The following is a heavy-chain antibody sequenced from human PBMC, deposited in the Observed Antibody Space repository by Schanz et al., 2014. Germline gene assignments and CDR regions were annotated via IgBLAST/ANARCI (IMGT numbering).Heavy chain of an antibody. J-gene: IGHJ4*02. Sequence: EVQLLESGGGLVQPGGSLRLSCSASTFTFDHYAMTWVRQAPGKGLEWVAAVSSRSDEIKYADSVRGRFTISRDNAKNTRYLQMNSLSAEDTAVYYCARDQGYTTSWHIFDLWGQGTLVTVAS. CDR1: TFTFDHYA. CDR3: ARDQGYTTSWHIFDL. V-gene: IGHV3-23*05. D-gene: IGHD6-13*01. CDR2: VSSRSDEI.